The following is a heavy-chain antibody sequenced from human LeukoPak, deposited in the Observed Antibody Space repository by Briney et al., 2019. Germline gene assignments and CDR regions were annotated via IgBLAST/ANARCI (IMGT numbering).Heavy chain of an antibody. V-gene: IGHV4-59*01. CDR1: GGSISSYY. J-gene: IGHJ4*02. CDR2: IYYSGST. D-gene: IGHD4-11*01. Sequence: PSETLSLTCTVSGGSISSYYWSWIRQPPGKGLEWIGYIYYSGSTNYNPSLKSRVTISVDTSKNQFSLKLSSVTAADTAVYYCASRLQGYFDYWGQGTLVTVSS. CDR3: ASRLQGYFDY.